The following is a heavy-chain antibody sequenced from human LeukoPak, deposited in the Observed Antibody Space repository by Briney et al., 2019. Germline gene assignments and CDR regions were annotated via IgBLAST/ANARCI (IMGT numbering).Heavy chain of an antibody. CDR2: IGNNGGGI. J-gene: IGHJ4*02. CDR1: GFTFSTYT. Sequence: GVSLRLSCAASGFTFSTYTMYWVRHPPGKRLEWVSIIGNNGGGIHYADSVKGRFTISRDNFKNALYPQMNSLRVEDTAVYYCAIDPNWGTHSWGQGVLVTVSS. CDR3: AIDPNWGTHS. D-gene: IGHD7-27*01. V-gene: IGHV3-23*01.